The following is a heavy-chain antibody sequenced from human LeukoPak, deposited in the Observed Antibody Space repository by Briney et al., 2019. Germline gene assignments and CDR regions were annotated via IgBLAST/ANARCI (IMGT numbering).Heavy chain of an antibody. CDR3: ARQIASAGTAGFDF. V-gene: IGHV4-34*01. Sequence: ETLSLTCAVYGGSFSGYYWSWIRQPPGKGLEWIGEINHSGSTNYNPSLKSRVTMSVDTSKNQFSLRLRSVTAADTAVYYCARQIASAGTAGFDFWGQGALVTVSS. D-gene: IGHD6-13*01. J-gene: IGHJ4*02. CDR1: GGSFSGYY. CDR2: INHSGST.